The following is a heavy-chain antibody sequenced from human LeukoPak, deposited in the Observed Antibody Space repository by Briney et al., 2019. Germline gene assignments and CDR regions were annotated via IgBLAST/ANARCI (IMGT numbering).Heavy chain of an antibody. CDR1: GGSINSDDFY. D-gene: IGHD3-16*01. J-gene: IGHJ4*02. CDR3: ARGKSSGYTSFDY. Sequence: SETLSLTCTVSGGSINSDDFYWSWIRRPAGKALEWIGRIYITGSTNYNPSLKSRVTMSVDTSKNQFSLKLSSVTAADTAVYYCARGKSSGYTSFDYWGQGTLVTVSS. V-gene: IGHV4-61*02. CDR2: IYITGST.